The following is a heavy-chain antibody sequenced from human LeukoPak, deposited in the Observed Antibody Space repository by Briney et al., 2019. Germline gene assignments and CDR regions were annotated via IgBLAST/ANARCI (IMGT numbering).Heavy chain of an antibody. CDR3: ARDGDYLMALDY. CDR1: GFTVSINS. V-gene: IGHV3-21*01. D-gene: IGHD4-11*01. J-gene: IGHJ4*02. Sequence: GGSLRLSCTVSGFTVSINSMSWVRQAPGKGLEWVSSISSRSSYIYYADSVKGRFTISRDNAKSSLFLQMNSLRAEDTAIYYCARDGDYLMALDYWGQGTLVTVSS. CDR2: ISSRSSYI.